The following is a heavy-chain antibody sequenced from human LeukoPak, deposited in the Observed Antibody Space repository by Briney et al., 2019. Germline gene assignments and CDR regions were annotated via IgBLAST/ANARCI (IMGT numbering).Heavy chain of an antibody. Sequence: EASVKVSCKASGYTFTTYAIHWVRQAPGRSLEWMGRINAGNGDAKYSQNFHDGITITRDTSASTVYMELTSLRSEDTAVYYCGKSAPSGFDPWGQGTLVTVSS. CDR2: INAGNGDA. J-gene: IGHJ5*02. CDR1: GYTFTTYA. CDR3: GKSAPSGFDP. V-gene: IGHV1-3*01.